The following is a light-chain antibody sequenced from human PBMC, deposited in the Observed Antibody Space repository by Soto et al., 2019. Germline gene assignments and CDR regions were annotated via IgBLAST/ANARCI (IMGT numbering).Light chain of an antibody. Sequence: DIVMTQSPDSLAVSLGERATINCKSSQSLLSNNKNFLAWYQQKPGQPPNLLIYWASTRKSGVPDRFSGSGSVTDFTLTINSLQAEDVAVYYCHQYYSSPLTFGRGTKVEIK. CDR1: QSLLSNNKNF. CDR2: WAS. CDR3: HQYYSSPLT. V-gene: IGKV4-1*01. J-gene: IGKJ1*01.